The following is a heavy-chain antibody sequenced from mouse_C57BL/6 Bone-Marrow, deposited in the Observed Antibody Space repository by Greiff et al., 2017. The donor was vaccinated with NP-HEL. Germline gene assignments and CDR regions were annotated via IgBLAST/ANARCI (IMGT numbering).Heavy chain of an antibody. J-gene: IGHJ1*03. V-gene: IGHV1-62-2*01. D-gene: IGHD1-1*01. CDR3: ARHGDYFGSSYGYFDV. CDR1: GYTFTEYT. Sequence: QVQLQQSGAELVKPGASVKLSCKASGYTFTEYTIHWVKQRSGQGLEWIGWFYPGSGSIKYNEKFKDKATLTADKSSSTVSIDLSRLTSVDAAVYFCARHGDYFGSSYGYFDVWGTGTTVTVSS. CDR2: FYPGSGSI.